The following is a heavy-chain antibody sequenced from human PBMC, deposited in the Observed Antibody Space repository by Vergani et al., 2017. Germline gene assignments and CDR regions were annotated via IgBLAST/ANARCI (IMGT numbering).Heavy chain of an antibody. V-gene: IGHV4-59*11. J-gene: IGHJ5*02. CDR3: ASDTHSGQRADR. CDR2: IHYSENT. Sequence: QVQLQESGPGLVKSSETLSLTCSVSFDSIRNLYCNWIRQPPGKGLEWIGSIHYSENTNYNTSLKTRVTISVDTSKNQFSLTLTSVTAADTAVYYCASDTHSGQRADRWGQGLLVSVSS. CDR1: FDSIRNLY. D-gene: IGHD6-19*01.